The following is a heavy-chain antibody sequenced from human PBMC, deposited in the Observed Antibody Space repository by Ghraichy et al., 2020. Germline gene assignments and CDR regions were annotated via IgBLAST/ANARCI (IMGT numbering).Heavy chain of an antibody. Sequence: GGSLRLSCAASGFTFDDYAMHWVRQAPGKGLEWVSGISWNSGSIGYADSVKGRFTISRDNAKNSLYLQMNSLRAEDTALYYCAFGSGSGSYYYWGQGTLVTVSS. J-gene: IGHJ4*02. CDR2: ISWNSGSI. V-gene: IGHV3-9*01. CDR3: AFGSGSGSYYY. CDR1: GFTFDDYA. D-gene: IGHD3-10*01.